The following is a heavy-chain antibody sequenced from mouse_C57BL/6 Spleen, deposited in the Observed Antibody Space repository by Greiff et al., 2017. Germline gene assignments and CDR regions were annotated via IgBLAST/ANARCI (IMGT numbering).Heavy chain of an antibody. CDR2: ISSGSSTI. Sequence: EVKLQESGGGLVKPGGSLTLSCAASGFTFRDYGMHWVRQAPEKGLEWVAYISSGSSTIYYADTVKGRFTISRDNAKNTLFLQMTSLRSEDTAMYYCARKEAMDYWGQGTSVTVSS. V-gene: IGHV5-17*01. J-gene: IGHJ4*01. CDR3: ARKEAMDY. CDR1: GFTFRDYG.